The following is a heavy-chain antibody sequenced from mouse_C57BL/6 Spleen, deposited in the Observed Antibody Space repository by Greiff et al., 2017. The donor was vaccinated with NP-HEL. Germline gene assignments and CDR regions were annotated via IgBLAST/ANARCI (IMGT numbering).Heavy chain of an antibody. V-gene: IGHV5-4*03. J-gene: IGHJ4*01. CDR2: ISDGGSYT. Sequence: EVKLMESGGGLVKPGGSLKLSCAASGFTFSSYAMSWVRQTPEKRLEWVATISDGGSYTYYPDNVKGRFTISRDNAKNNLYLQMSHLKSEDTAMYYCARGGAAMDYWGQGTSVTVSS. CDR1: GFTFSSYA. CDR3: ARGGAAMDY.